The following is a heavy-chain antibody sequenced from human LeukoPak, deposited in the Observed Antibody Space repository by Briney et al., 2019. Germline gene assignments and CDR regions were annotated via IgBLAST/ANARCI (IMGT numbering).Heavy chain of an antibody. CDR1: GFTFSSYG. J-gene: IGHJ4*02. Sequence: GGSLRLSCAASGFTFSSYGMHWVRQAPGKGLEWVAVISYDGSNKYYADSVKGRFTISRGNSKNTLYLQMNSLRAEDTAVYYCARDSAVVYDYWGQGTLVTVSS. V-gene: IGHV3-30*03. CDR2: ISYDGSNK. D-gene: IGHD3-22*01. CDR3: ARDSAVVYDY.